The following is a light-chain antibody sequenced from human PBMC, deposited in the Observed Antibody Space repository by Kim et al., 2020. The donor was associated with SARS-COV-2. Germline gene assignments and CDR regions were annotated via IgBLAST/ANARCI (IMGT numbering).Light chain of an antibody. V-gene: IGLV3-19*01. J-gene: IGLJ2*01. CDR3: NSRDSNDNVV. CDR2: GKN. CDR1: SLRSYY. Sequence: SSELTQDPAVSVALGQTVRITCQGDSLRSYYATWYQQKPGQAPILVIYGKNNRPSGIPDRFSGSSPGNTASLTITGTQAGDEADYYCNSRDSNDNVVFGGGTKLTVL.